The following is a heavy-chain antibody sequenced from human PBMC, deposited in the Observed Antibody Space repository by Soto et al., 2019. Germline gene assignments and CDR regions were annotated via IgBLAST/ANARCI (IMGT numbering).Heavy chain of an antibody. Sequence: TLSLTCTVSGGSISSYYWSWIRQPPGKGLEWIGYIYYSGSTNYNPSLKSRVTISVDTSKNQFSLKLSSVTAADTAVYYCASTTPDGFWSGYPYYYGMDVWGQGTTVTVSS. CDR2: IYYSGST. V-gene: IGHV4-59*01. CDR1: GGSISSYY. J-gene: IGHJ6*02. CDR3: ASTTPDGFWSGYPYYYGMDV. D-gene: IGHD3-3*01.